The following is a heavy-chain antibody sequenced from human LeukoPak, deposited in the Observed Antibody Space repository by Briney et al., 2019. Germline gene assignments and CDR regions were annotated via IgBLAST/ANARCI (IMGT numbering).Heavy chain of an antibody. CDR1: GFTFSSYE. CDR2: ISSGGSTI. D-gene: IGHD3-10*01. V-gene: IGHV3-48*03. J-gene: IGHJ6*02. CDR3: ARRDYGSGSSRRVYYYYGMDV. Sequence: GGSLRLSCAASGFTFSSYEMNWVRQAPGKGLEWVSYISSGGSTIYYADSVKGRFTTSRDNAKNSLYLQMNSLRAEDTAVYYCARRDYGSGSSRRVYYYYGMDVWGQGTTVTVSS.